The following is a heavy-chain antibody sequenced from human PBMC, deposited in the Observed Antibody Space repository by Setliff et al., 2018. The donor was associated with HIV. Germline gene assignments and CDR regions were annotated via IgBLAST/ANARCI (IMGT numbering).Heavy chain of an antibody. CDR1: GDSISSYS. D-gene: IGHD3-9*01. J-gene: IGHJ4*02. CDR3: AKTIGRYFDIFDN. CDR2: IFSSGST. V-gene: IGHV4-4*09. Sequence: SETLSLTCTVSGDSISSYSWNWIRQSPGGGLEWIGFIFSSGSTNYNPSLKSRVTISVDTSKNQFSLKLSSATAADTAVYYCAKTIGRYFDIFDNWGQGTLVTVSS.